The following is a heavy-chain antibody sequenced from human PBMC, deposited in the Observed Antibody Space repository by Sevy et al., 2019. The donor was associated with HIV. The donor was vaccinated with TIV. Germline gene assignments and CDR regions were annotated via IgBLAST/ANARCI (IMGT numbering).Heavy chain of an antibody. Sequence: GGSLRLSCAASGFIFSDYYIDWVRQAPGKGLEWVGRTRNKANSYTTEYAASVKGRFTISRDASENSLYLQMNSLKTEDTAVYYCGRIHNTCLDYWGRGTLVTVSS. CDR1: GFIFSDYY. V-gene: IGHV3-72*01. D-gene: IGHD1-1*01. CDR3: GRIHNTCLDY. J-gene: IGHJ4*02. CDR2: TRNKANSYTT.